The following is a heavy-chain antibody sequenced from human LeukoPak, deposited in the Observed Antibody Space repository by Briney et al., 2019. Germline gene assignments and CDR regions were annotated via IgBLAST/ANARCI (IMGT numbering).Heavy chain of an antibody. V-gene: IGHV1-18*04. Sequence: ASVKVSCKASGYTFTDYYMHWVRQAPGQGLEWMGWISAYNGNTNYAQKLQGRVTMTTDTSTSTAYMELRSLRSDDTAVYYCAREYYGSGSYYDAFDIWGQGTMVTVSS. D-gene: IGHD3-10*01. CDR1: GYTFTDYY. CDR3: AREYYGSGSYYDAFDI. J-gene: IGHJ3*02. CDR2: ISAYNGNT.